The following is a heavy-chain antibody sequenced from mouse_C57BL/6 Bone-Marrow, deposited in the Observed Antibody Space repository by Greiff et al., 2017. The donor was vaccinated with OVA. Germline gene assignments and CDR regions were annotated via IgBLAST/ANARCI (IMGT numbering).Heavy chain of an antibody. V-gene: IGHV2-2*01. CDR3: ARTYYDPSYYAMDY. J-gene: IGHJ4*01. CDR1: GFSLTSYG. D-gene: IGHD2-4*01. Sequence: VKLVESGPGLVQPSQSLSITCTVSGFSLTSYGVHWVRQSPGKGLEWLGVIWSGGSTDYNAAFISRLSISKDNSKSQVFFKMNSLQADDTAIYYCARTYYDPSYYAMDYWGQGTSVTVSS. CDR2: IWSGGST.